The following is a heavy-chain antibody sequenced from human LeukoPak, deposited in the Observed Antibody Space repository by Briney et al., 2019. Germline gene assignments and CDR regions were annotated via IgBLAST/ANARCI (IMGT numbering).Heavy chain of an antibody. J-gene: IGHJ4*02. Sequence: GASVKVSCKASGYTFTSYYMHWVRQAPGQGLEWMGIINPSGGSTSYAQKFQGRVTMTRDTSTSTVYMELSSLRSEDTAVYYYAREWFGELGAPYYFDYWGQGTLVTVSS. CDR1: GYTFTSYY. D-gene: IGHD3-10*01. V-gene: IGHV1-46*01. CDR2: INPSGGST. CDR3: AREWFGELGAPYYFDY.